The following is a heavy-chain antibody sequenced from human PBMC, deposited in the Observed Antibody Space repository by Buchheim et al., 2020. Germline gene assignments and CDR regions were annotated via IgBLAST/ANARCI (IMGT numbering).Heavy chain of an antibody. D-gene: IGHD5-18*01. CDR2: ISSSSSYI. J-gene: IGHJ6*02. CDR1: GFTFSSYS. V-gene: IGHV3-21*01. CDR3: ARGYGDTAMDYGMDV. Sequence: EVQLVESGGGLVKPGGSLRLSCAASGFTFSSYSMNWVRQAPGKGLEWVSSISSSSSYIYYADSVKGRFTISRDTAKNSLYLQMNSLRAEDTAVYYCARGYGDTAMDYGMDVWGQGTT.